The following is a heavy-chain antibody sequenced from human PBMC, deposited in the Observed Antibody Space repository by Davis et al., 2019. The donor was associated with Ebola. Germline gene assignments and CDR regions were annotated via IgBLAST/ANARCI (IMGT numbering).Heavy chain of an antibody. CDR1: GFTFDDYA. V-gene: IGHV3-9*01. D-gene: IGHD6-19*01. Sequence: PGGSLRLSCAASGFTFDDYAMHWVRQAPGKGLEWVSGISWNSGSIGYADSVKGRFTISRDNAKNSLYLQMNSLRAEDTALYYCAKDMAAVAGGPGEDWGQGTLVTVSS. CDR3: AKDMAAVAGGPGED. J-gene: IGHJ4*02. CDR2: ISWNSGSI.